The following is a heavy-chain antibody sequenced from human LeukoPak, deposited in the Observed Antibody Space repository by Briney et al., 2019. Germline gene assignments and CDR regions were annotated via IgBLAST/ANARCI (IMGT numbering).Heavy chain of an antibody. CDR2: INHSGST. CDR3: ARGGGIAAAGTIDY. J-gene: IGHJ4*02. D-gene: IGHD6-13*01. V-gene: IGHV4-34*01. CDR1: GGSFSGYY. Sequence: PSETLSLTCAVYGGSFSGYYWSWIRQPPGKGLEWIGEINHSGSTNYNPSLKSRVTISVDTYKNQFSLKLSSVTAADTAVYYCARGGGIAAAGTIDYWGQGTLVTVSS.